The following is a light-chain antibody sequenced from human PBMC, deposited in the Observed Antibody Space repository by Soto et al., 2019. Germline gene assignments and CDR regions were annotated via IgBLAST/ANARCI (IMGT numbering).Light chain of an antibody. V-gene: IGLV1-47*01. CDR3: AIWDDSLRV. Sequence: QSVLTQPTSASGTPGQRVTISCSGSSSNIGTHFVYWYQQLPVTAPKLLIYANDQRPSAVPDRFSGSKSGTSASLAIRGLRSEDEADDYCAIWDDSLRVFGGGTKLTVL. CDR1: SSNIGTHF. CDR2: AND. J-gene: IGLJ2*01.